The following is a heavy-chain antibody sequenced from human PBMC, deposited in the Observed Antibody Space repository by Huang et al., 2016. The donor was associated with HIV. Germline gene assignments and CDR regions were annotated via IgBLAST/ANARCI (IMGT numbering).Heavy chain of an antibody. CDR3: ARLTSGWYQDY. CDR1: GYIFSNYD. V-gene: IGHV1-8*01. CDR2: LNPNRGKT. Sequence: QVQLVQSGPEVKKPGASVKVSCQTSGYIFSNYDINWVRQAPGQGLQWMGWLNPNRGKTADGQNFQGRGTLTRSTSTGAAYMVLNSLTSQDTAVYYCARLTSGWYQDYWGQGTLVTVSS. D-gene: IGHD6-19*01. J-gene: IGHJ4*02.